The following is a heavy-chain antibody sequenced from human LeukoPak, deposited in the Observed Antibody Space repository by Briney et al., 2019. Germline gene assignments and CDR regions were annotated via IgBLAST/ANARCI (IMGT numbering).Heavy chain of an antibody. J-gene: IGHJ2*01. D-gene: IGHD2-15*01. CDR3: ARGYSNWYFDL. CDR2: INTDGSGI. CDR1: GFTFRSNW. V-gene: IGHV3-74*01. Sequence: PGGSLRLSCAASGFTFRSNWMHWVRQAPGKGLVWVSRINTDGSGINYADSVKGRFTISRDNAKNTPYLQMDSLRAEDTAVYYCARGYSNWYFDLWGRGTLVTVSS.